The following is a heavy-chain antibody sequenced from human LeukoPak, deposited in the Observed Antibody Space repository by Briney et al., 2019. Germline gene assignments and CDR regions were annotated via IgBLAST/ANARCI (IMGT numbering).Heavy chain of an antibody. D-gene: IGHD2-2*01. CDR3: ARVPEEYQFDY. V-gene: IGHV4-4*02. CDR1: GGSISSSNW. CDR2: IYHSGST. Sequence: SETLSLTCAVSGGSISSSNWWSWARQPPGKGLGWIGEIYHSGSTNYNPSLKSRVTISVDKSKNQFSLKLSSVTAADTAVYYCARVPEEYQFDYWGQGTLVTVSS. J-gene: IGHJ4*02.